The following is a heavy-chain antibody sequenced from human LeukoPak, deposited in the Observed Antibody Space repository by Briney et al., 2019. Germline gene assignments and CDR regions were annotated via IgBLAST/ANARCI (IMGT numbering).Heavy chain of an antibody. D-gene: IGHD3-10*01. Sequence: SETLSLTCAVYGGSFSGYYWSWIRQPPGKGLEWIGEINHSGSTNYNPSLKSRVTISVDTSKNQFSLKLSSVTAADTAVYYCARYMVLRRHYYYSGMDVWAKGPRSPSPQ. CDR1: GGSFSGYY. V-gene: IGHV4-34*01. CDR2: INHSGST. CDR3: ARYMVLRRHYYYSGMDV. J-gene: IGHJ6*04.